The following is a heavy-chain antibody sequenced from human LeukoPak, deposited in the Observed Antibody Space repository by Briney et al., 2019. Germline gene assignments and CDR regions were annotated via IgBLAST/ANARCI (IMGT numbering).Heavy chain of an antibody. CDR3: ARLPGDDDAFDI. D-gene: IGHD2-21*01. CDR1: GGSISSSSYY. J-gene: IGHJ3*02. V-gene: IGHV4-39*01. CDR2: SYYSGST. Sequence: SETLSLTCTVSGGSISSSSYYWGWIRQPPGKGLESIGSSYYSGSTYYNPSLKSRVTISVDTSKNQFSLKLSSVTAADTAVYYCARLPGDDDAFDIWGQRTMVTVSS.